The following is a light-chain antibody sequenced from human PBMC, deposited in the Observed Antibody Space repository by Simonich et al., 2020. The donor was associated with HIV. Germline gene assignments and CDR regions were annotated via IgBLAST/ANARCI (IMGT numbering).Light chain of an antibody. CDR3: CSYTSTSNVV. Sequence: QSALTQPASVSGSPGQSITISCTGTSSDIGGYNYVSWYQQHPGKAPNLIIYDVTTRPSGVSVRFSGSKSGNTASLTISGLQAEDEADYYCCSYTSTSNVVFGGGTELTVL. CDR1: SSDIGGYNY. CDR2: DVT. V-gene: IGLV2-14*03. J-gene: IGLJ2*01.